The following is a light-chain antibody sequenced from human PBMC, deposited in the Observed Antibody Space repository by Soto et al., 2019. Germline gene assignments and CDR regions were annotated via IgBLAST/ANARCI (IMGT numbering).Light chain of an antibody. V-gene: IGKV3-15*01. Sequence: EIVMTQSPATLSVSPGERATLSCRASQSVSSNLAWYQQQPGQAPRLLIHGASTRATGIPVRFSGSGAGTAVTITISSLQSEDFAVYYCQQYNYWPQLTFGGGTRVEIK. CDR2: GAS. J-gene: IGKJ4*01. CDR3: QQYNYWPQLT. CDR1: QSVSSN.